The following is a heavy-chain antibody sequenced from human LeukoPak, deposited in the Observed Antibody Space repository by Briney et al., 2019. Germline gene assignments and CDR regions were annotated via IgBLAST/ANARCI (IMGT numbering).Heavy chain of an antibody. CDR3: ARDPMFGGYGRDY. V-gene: IGHV1-2*02. CDR2: INPNSGGT. Sequence: GASVKVSCKASGYTFTGYYMHWVRQAPGQGLECMGWINPNSGGTNYAQKFQGRVTMTRDTSISTAYMELSRLRSDDTAVYYCARDPMFGGYGRDYWGQGTLVTVSS. CDR1: GYTFTGYY. J-gene: IGHJ4*02. D-gene: IGHD3-10*02.